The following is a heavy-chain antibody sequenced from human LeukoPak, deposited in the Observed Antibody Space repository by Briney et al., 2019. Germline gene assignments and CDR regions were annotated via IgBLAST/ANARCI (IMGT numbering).Heavy chain of an antibody. CDR3: ARLASDYYDSSGPDI. J-gene: IGHJ3*02. CDR1: GGSISSYY. CDR2: IYYSGST. Sequence: SETLSLTCTVSGGSISSYYWSWIRQPPGKGLEWLGYIYYSGSTNYNPSLKSRVTISVDTSKNQFSLKLSSVTAADTAVYYCARLASDYYDSSGPDIWGQGTMVTVSS. D-gene: IGHD3-22*01. V-gene: IGHV4-59*01.